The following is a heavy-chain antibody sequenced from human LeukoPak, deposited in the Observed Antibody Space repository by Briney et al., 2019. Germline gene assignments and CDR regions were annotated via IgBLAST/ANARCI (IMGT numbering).Heavy chain of an antibody. CDR2: IIPIFGTA. V-gene: IGHV1-69*13. J-gene: IGHJ4*02. Sequence: ASVKVSCKASGYTXTSYPISWVRQAPGQGLEWMGGIIPIFGTANYAQKFQGRVTITADESTSTAYMELSSLRSEDTAVYYCARADSSSWDFDYWGQGTLVTVSS. CDR1: GYTXTSYP. D-gene: IGHD6-13*01. CDR3: ARADSSSWDFDY.